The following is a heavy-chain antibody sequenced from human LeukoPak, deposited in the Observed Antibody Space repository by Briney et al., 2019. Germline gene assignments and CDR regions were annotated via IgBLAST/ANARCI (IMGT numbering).Heavy chain of an antibody. V-gene: IGHV4-39*01. CDR3: ARLSVSSGWDLDY. CDR1: GGSISSSSYY. Sequence: SETLSLTCTVSGGSISSSSYYWGWIRQPPGKGLEWIGSIYYSGIAYYNPSLKSRVTISVDTSKNQFSPKLSSVTAADTAVYYCARLSVSSGWDLDYWGKGTLVTVSS. CDR2: IYYSGIA. J-gene: IGHJ4*02. D-gene: IGHD6-19*01.